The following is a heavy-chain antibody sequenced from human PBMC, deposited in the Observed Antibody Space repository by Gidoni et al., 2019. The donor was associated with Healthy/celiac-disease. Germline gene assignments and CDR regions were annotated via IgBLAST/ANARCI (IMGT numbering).Heavy chain of an antibody. J-gene: IGHJ5*02. CDR3: TTGTMKGWFDP. Sequence: EVQLVASGGGLVKPGGSLRLSCSASGFTFSNGWMNWVRQAPGKGLEWVGRIKSKTDGGTTDDAAPVKGRCTISRDESKNTLYLQMNSRKTEDTAVYYCTTGTMKGWFDPWGQGTLVTVSS. V-gene: IGHV3-15*07. CDR1: GFTFSNGW. CDR2: IKSKTDGGTT. D-gene: IGHD3-22*01.